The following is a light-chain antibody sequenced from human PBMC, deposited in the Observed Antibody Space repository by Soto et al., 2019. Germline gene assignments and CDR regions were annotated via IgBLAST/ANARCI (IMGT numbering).Light chain of an antibody. V-gene: IGKV1-39*01. Sequence: DIQMTQSPSSLSASGGDRVTITCRASQSISSYLNWYQQKPGKAPKLLIYAASSLQSGVPSRFSGSGSGTDFTLTISSLQPEDFATYYCQQSYSTPVTFGQGTKVDI. CDR1: QSISSY. CDR2: AAS. J-gene: IGKJ1*01. CDR3: QQSYSTPVT.